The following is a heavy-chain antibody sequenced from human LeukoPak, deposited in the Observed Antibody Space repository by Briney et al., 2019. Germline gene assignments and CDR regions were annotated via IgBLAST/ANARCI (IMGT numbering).Heavy chain of an antibody. D-gene: IGHD3-3*01. CDR1: GYTFTSYY. CDR2: IIPIFGTA. V-gene: IGHV1-69*13. J-gene: IGHJ5*02. CDR3: ARDGAITIFGVVPYNWFDP. Sequence: ASVKVSCKASGYTFTSYYMHWVRQAPGQGLEWMGGIIPIFGTANYAQKFQGRVTITADESTSTAYMELSSLRSEDTAVYYCARDGAITIFGVVPYNWFDPWGQGTLVTVSS.